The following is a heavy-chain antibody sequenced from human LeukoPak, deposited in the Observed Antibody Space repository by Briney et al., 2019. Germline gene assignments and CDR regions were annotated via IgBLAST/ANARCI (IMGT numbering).Heavy chain of an antibody. CDR3: ARVASYGDFPDALEI. J-gene: IGHJ3*02. V-gene: IGHV1-2*02. CDR2: INPHTGGA. Sequence: ASVKVSCKPFGHTFSGYYMQWVRPAPGQGLEWMGWINPHTGGAKYGHKFQGRVTMTRDKSINTAYMEVSSLRSDDTAVYYCARVASYGDFPDALEIWGQGTLVIVSS. CDR1: GHTFSGYY. D-gene: IGHD4-17*01.